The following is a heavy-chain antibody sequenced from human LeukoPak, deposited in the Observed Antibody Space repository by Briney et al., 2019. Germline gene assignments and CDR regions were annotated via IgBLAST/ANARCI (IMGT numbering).Heavy chain of an antibody. CDR1: GGSISSGGYY. J-gene: IGHJ6*03. CDR3: ANLDPPYYYMDV. Sequence: SETLSLTCTVSGGSISSGGYYWSWIRQPPGKGLEWIGYIYHSGSTYYNPSLKSRVTISVDRSKNQSSLKLSSVTAADTAVYYCANLDPPYYYMDVWGKGTTVTVSS. CDR2: IYHSGST. D-gene: IGHD1-14*01. V-gene: IGHV4-30-2*01.